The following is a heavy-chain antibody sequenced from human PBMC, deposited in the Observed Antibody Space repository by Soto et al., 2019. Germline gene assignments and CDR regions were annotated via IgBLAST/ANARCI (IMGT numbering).Heavy chain of an antibody. Sequence: EVQLVESGGGLVKPGGALRLSCAASGFTFRNAWMSWVRQSPGKGLEWVRRIKSKTDGGTTDYAAPVKGRFTISRDDSNNTMYLQMNSLKTEDTAVYYCTTDPYCTNGLCYNSDFDYWGQGTLVTVSS. D-gene: IGHD2-8*01. V-gene: IGHV3-15*01. J-gene: IGHJ4*02. CDR2: IKSKTDGGTT. CDR3: TTDPYCTNGLCYNSDFDY. CDR1: GFTFRNAW.